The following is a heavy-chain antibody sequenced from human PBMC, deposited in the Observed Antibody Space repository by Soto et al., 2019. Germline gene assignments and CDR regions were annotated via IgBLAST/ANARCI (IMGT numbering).Heavy chain of an antibody. CDR2: IYTSGST. CDR1: GGSISSYY. J-gene: IGHJ3*02. D-gene: IGHD6-19*01. V-gene: IGHV4-4*07. CDR3: ARGKAVAGPGAFDI. Sequence: QVQLQESGPGLVKPSETLSLTCTVSGGSISSYYWSWIRQPAGKGLEWIGRIYTSGSTNYNPSLKSRVTMSVDTSKNQFSLKLSSVTAADTAVYYCARGKAVAGPGAFDIWGQGTMVTVSS.